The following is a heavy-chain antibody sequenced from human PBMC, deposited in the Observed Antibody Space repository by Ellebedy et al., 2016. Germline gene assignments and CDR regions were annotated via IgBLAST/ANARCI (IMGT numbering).Heavy chain of an antibody. V-gene: IGHV3-23*01. CDR1: GFTFSSYA. D-gene: IGHD3-10*01. CDR2: ISGSGGST. J-gene: IGHJ4*02. CDR3: AGWAGSYSGSSFDY. Sequence: GESLKISXAASGFTFSSYAMSWVRQAPGKGLEWVSAISGSGGSTYYADSVKGRFTISRDNSKNTLYLQMNSLRAEDTAVYYCAGWAGSYSGSSFDYWGQGTLVTVSS.